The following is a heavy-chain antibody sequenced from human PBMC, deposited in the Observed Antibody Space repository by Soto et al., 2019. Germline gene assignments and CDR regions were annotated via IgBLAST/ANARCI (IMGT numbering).Heavy chain of an antibody. CDR3: ARSTEVGAFDI. Sequence: SETLSLTCTVSGGSISSYYWSWIRQPPGKGLEWIGYIYYSGSTNYNPSLKSRVTISVDTSKNQVVLTMTNMDPVDTATYYRARSTEVGAFDIWGQGTMVTVSS. V-gene: IGHV4-59*01. CDR1: GGSISSYY. CDR2: IYYSGST. D-gene: IGHD2-2*01. J-gene: IGHJ3*02.